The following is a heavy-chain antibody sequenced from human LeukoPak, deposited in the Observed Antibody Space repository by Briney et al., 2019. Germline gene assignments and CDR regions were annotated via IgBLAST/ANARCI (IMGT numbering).Heavy chain of an antibody. CDR1: GFTVSSNY. CDR3: AKDGRPGGEPGPPYYFDY. J-gene: IGHJ4*02. D-gene: IGHD1-26*01. Sequence: GGSLRLSCAASGFTVSSNYMSWVRQAPGKGLEWVSVIYSGGSTYYADSVKGRFTISRDNSKNTPYLQMNSLRAEDTAVYYCAKDGRPGGEPGPPYYFDYWGQGTLVTVSS. V-gene: IGHV3-53*05. CDR2: IYSGGST.